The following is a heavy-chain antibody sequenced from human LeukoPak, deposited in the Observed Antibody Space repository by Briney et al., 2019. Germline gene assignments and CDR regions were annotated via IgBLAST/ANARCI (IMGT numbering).Heavy chain of an antibody. Sequence: GRSLRLSCAASGFIFSSYWMSWVRQAPGKGLEWVANIKQDGSEKYYVDSVKGRFTISRDNAKNSLYLQMNSLRAEDTAVYYCARLLYYGSGSYFIFFDYWGQGTLVTVSS. CDR2: IKQDGSEK. CDR1: GFIFSSYW. D-gene: IGHD3-10*01. CDR3: ARLLYYGSGSYFIFFDY. V-gene: IGHV3-7*03. J-gene: IGHJ4*02.